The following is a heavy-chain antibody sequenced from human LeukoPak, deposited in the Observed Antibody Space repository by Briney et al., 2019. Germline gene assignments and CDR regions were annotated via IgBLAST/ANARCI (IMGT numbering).Heavy chain of an antibody. CDR1: GFPFSAYA. V-gene: IGHV3-33*01. Sequence: GGSLRLSCAASGFPFSAYAMHWVRQAPGKGLEWEAVLLDERRNNYANSVKGRFTISRDISKDTLYLQVDSLRAEDTAVYYCARDLSAAFDFWGQGILVTVSS. D-gene: IGHD6-19*01. J-gene: IGHJ4*02. CDR2: LLDERRNN. CDR3: ARDLSAAFDF.